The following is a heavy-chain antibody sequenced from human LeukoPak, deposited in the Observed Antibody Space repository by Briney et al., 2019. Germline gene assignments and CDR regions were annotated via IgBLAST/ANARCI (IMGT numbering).Heavy chain of an antibody. CDR1: RGSISTYY. V-gene: IGHV4-59*13. Sequence: PSETLPLTCTISRGSISTYYWSGIRQTPGTTLEWIGNIHYTGRTRYNPSLESRVTMSLDTPKNEFSLRLTSMTAADSAVYYCARGRPDPQNSDYWDYWGQGILVTVSS. J-gene: IGHJ4*02. CDR2: IHYTGRT. CDR3: ARGRPDPQNSDYWDY. D-gene: IGHD3-22*01.